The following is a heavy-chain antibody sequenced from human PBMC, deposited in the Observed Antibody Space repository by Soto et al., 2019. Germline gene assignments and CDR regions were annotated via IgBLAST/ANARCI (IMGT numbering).Heavy chain of an antibody. CDR1: GFTFSRYG. Sequence: PGGSLRLSCAASGFTFSRYGMYWVRQAPGKXLEWVSIISYDGSNKYYADSVKGRFTISRDNSKNTLYLQMNSLRAEDTAVYYCARDIGYCGDTSCPYYYYHGMDVWGQGPTVTVSS. CDR2: ISYDGSNK. J-gene: IGHJ6*02. V-gene: IGHV3-30-3*01. D-gene: IGHD2-2*01. CDR3: ARDIGYCGDTSCPYYYYHGMDV.